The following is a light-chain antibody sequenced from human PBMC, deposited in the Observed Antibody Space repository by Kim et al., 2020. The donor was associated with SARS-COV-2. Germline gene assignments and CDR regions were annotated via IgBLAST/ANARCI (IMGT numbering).Light chain of an antibody. CDR1: KLGDKY. J-gene: IGLJ2*01. CDR2: QDS. Sequence: SYELTQPPSVSVSPGQTASITCSGDKLGDKYACWYQQKPGQSPVLVIYQDSKRPSGIPERFSGSNSGNTATLTISGTQAMDEADYYCQAWDRGEVFGGGTKLTVL. V-gene: IGLV3-1*01. CDR3: QAWDRGEV.